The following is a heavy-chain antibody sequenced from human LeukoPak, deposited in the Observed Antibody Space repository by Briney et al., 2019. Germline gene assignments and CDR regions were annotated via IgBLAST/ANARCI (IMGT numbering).Heavy chain of an antibody. Sequence: ASVKVPCKASGYTFTGYYMHWVRQAPGQGLEWMGWINPNSGGTNYAQKFQGRVTMTRDTSISTAYMELSRLRSDDTAVYYCASSDEWFTTKTYDYWGQGTLVTVSS. CDR3: ASSDEWFTTKTYDY. CDR2: INPNSGGT. CDR1: GYTFTGYY. J-gene: IGHJ4*02. D-gene: IGHD3-3*01. V-gene: IGHV1-2*02.